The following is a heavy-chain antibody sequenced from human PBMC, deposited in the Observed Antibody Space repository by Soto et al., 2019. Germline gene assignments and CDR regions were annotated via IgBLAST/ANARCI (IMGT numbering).Heavy chain of an antibody. J-gene: IGHJ4*02. Sequence: PGGSLRLSCVASGFTFSSYAMSWVRQAPGKGLEWVSVISGSGGRTYYADSVKGRFTISRDNYKNTLYLQMNSLRAEDTALFYCATDIGFGELLVQFDFWGRGTLVTVSS. CDR2: ISGSGGRT. D-gene: IGHD3-10*01. CDR3: ATDIGFGELLVQFDF. CDR1: GFTFSSYA. V-gene: IGHV3-23*01.